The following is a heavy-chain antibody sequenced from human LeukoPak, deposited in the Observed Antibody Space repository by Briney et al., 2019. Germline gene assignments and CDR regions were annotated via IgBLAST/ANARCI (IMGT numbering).Heavy chain of an antibody. D-gene: IGHD6-13*01. Sequence: PSETLSLTCTVSGGSISSSSYYWGWIRQPPGKGLEWIGSIYYSGSTYYNPSLKSRVTISVDTSKNQFSLKLSSVTAADTAVYYCARDLGDSSTLDYWGQGTLVTVSS. CDR3: ARDLGDSSTLDY. CDR1: GGSISSSSYY. CDR2: IYYSGST. V-gene: IGHV4-39*07. J-gene: IGHJ4*02.